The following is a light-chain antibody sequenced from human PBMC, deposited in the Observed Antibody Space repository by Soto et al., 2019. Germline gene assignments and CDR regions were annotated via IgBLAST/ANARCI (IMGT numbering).Light chain of an antibody. CDR3: GAWDRSLGLVV. J-gene: IGLJ3*02. CDR2: DDT. CDR1: SSNIGNNF. V-gene: IGLV1-51*01. Sequence: QSVLTQPPSVSAAPGQKVTMSCSGSSSNIGNNFVAWYQQLPGTAPKLLIYDDTKRPYGIPGRFSASKSGTSATLGITGLQTGDEADYYCGAWDRSLGLVVFGGGTKVTVL.